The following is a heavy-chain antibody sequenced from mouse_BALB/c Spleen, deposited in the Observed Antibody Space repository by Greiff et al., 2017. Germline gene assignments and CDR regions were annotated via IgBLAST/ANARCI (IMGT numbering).Heavy chain of an antibody. CDR2: INPSNGRT. CDR3: ARGDGFAY. D-gene: IGHD1-1*01. V-gene: IGHV1S81*02. CDR1: GYTFTSYW. J-gene: IGHJ3*01. Sequence: QVHVKQPGAELVKPGASVKLSCKASGYTFTSYWMHWVKQRPGQGLEWIGEINPSNGRTNYNEKFKSKATLTVDKSSSTAYMQLSSLTSEDSAVYYCARGDGFAYWGQGTLVTVSA.